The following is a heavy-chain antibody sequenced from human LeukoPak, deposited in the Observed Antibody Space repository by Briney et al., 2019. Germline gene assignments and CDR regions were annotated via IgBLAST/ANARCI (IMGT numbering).Heavy chain of an antibody. J-gene: IGHJ4*02. D-gene: IGHD3-3*01. CDR1: GFSVSNNY. CDR2: IHSGGET. Sequence: GGSLGLSCAASGFSVSNNYMSWVRQAPGKGLEWVSVIHSGGETYHTDSVKGRFTISRDNSKNTLYLQMNSLRAEDTAVYYCARSSGNYDFWSGYYELDYWGQGTLVTVSS. V-gene: IGHV3-53*01. CDR3: ARSSGNYDFWSGYYELDY.